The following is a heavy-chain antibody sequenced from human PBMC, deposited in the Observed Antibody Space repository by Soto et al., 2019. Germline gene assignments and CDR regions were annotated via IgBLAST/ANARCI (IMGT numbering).Heavy chain of an antibody. V-gene: IGHV1-69*13. CDR1: GGTFSSYA. CDR2: IIPIFGTA. D-gene: IGHD2-15*01. J-gene: IGHJ6*02. Sequence: SVKVSCKASGGTFSSYAISWVRQAPGQGLEWMGGIIPIFGTANYAQKFQGRVTITADESTSTAYMELSSLRSEDTAVYYCARQELGYCSGGSCRYYYYGMDVWGQ. CDR3: ARQELGYCSGGSCRYYYYGMDV.